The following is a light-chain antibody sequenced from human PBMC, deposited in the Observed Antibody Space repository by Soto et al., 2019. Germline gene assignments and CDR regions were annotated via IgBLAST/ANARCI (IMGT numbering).Light chain of an antibody. J-gene: IGLJ7*01. CDR3: ASYARDVTMV. V-gene: IGLV2-14*01. CDR1: NNDIGHYKS. CDR2: EVS. Sequence: QSALTQPASVSGSPGQSITISCTGTNNDIGHYKSVSWYQQHPAKAPKLMISEVSNRPSGISNRFSGSKSGNTAFLTISGLQAEDEADYYCASYARDVTMVFGGGTQLTVL.